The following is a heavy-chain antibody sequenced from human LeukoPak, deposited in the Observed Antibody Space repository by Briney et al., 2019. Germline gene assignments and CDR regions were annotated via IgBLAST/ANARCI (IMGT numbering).Heavy chain of an antibody. J-gene: IGHJ4*02. CDR3: ARENQLVALDY. CDR1: GFTVSSNY. V-gene: IGHV3-11*01. CDR2: ISSSGSTI. D-gene: IGHD2-2*01. Sequence: GGSLRLSCAASGFTVSSNYMSWIRQAPGKGLEWVSYISSSGSTIYYADSVKGRFTISRDNAKNSLYLQMNSLRAEDTAVYYCARENQLVALDYWGQGTLVTVSS.